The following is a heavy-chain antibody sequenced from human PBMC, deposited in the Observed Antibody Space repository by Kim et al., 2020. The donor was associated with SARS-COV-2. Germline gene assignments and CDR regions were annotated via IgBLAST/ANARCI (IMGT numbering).Heavy chain of an antibody. V-gene: IGHV3-23*01. CDR2: ISGSGGST. Sequence: GGSLRLSCAASGFTFSSYAMSWVRQTPGKGLEWVSAISGSGGSTYYADSVKGRFTISRDNSKNTLYLQMNSLRAEDTAVYYCAKGAYPSGSYYSAGADYWGQGTLVTVSS. J-gene: IGHJ4*02. D-gene: IGHD3-10*01. CDR3: AKGAYPSGSYYSAGADY. CDR1: GFTFSSYA.